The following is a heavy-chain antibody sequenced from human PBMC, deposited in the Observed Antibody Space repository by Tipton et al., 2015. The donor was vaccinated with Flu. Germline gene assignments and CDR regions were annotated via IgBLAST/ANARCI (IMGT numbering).Heavy chain of an antibody. D-gene: IGHD3-16*01. CDR2: IYHSGST. Sequence: TLSLTCAVSGYSISSGYYWGWIRQPPGKGLEWIGSIYHSGSTYYSPSLKSRVTISVDTSKNQFSLKLSSVTAADTAVYYCARADTDYDYVSAYFDYWGQGTLVTVSS. CDR3: ARADTDYDYVSAYFDY. V-gene: IGHV4-38-2*01. CDR1: GYSISSGYY. J-gene: IGHJ4*02.